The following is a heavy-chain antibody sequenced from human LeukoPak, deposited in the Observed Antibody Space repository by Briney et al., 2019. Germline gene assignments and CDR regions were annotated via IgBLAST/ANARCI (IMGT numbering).Heavy chain of an antibody. J-gene: IGHJ4*02. V-gene: IGHV4-59*08. Sequence: SSETLSLACTVSGGSISSYYWSWIRQPPGKGLEWIGYIYYSGSTNYDPSLKSRVTISVDTSKNQFSLKLSSVTAADTAVYYCARLSITIFGVVSWGQGTLVTVSS. CDR1: GGSISSYY. D-gene: IGHD3-3*01. CDR2: IYYSGST. CDR3: ARLSITIFGVVS.